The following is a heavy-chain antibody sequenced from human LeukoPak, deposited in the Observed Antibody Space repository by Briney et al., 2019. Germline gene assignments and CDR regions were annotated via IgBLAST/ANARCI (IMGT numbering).Heavy chain of an antibody. CDR2: INPNGSN. J-gene: IGHJ4*02. D-gene: IGHD5-18*01. CDR1: RGSFSGYY. Sequence: SETLSLTCAVYRGSFSGYYWSWIRQPPGKGLEWIGEINPNGSNKYNASLKSRVTRSVDTSKSQFSLKLSSVTAADTAVYYCGMDTGMVAVLALDYWGEGTLVTVSS. V-gene: IGHV4-34*01. CDR3: GMDTGMVAVLALDY.